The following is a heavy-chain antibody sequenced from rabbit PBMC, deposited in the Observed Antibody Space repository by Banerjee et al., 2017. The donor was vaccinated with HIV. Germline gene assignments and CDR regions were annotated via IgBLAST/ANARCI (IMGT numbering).Heavy chain of an antibody. CDR3: ARDFDL. J-gene: IGHJ4*01. CDR1: GFSSSSSAW. Sequence: QEQLEESGGDLVKPGASLTLTCIASGFSSSSSAWIYWVRQAPGKGLEWIGYLYTGSSGNTYYASWAKGRFTISKTSSTTVTLQMTSLTAADTATYFCARDFDLWGQGTLVTVS. CDR2: LYTGSSGNT. V-gene: IGHV1S45*01.